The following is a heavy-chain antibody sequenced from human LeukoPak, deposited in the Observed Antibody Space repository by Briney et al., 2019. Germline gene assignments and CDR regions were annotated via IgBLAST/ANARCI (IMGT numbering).Heavy chain of an antibody. Sequence: PGGSLRLSCAASGFTFSSYGMHWVRQAPGKGLEWVAVIWYDGSNKYYADSVKGRFTISRDNSKNTLYLQMNSLRAEDTAVYYCARAKGEWELSDAFDIWGQGTMVTVSS. CDR2: IWYDGSNK. CDR1: GFTFSSYG. V-gene: IGHV3-33*01. J-gene: IGHJ3*02. CDR3: ARAKGEWELSDAFDI. D-gene: IGHD1-26*01.